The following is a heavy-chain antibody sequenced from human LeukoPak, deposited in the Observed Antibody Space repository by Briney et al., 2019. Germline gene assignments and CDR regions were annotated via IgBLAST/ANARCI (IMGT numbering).Heavy chain of an antibody. Sequence: GGSLRLSCSASGFIFSPYAMHWVRQAPGKGLEWVSYISRGGSTKYYADSVKGRFSISRDNAKNSLYLQMNSLRDEDTAVYYCARGPNDFDYWGQGTLVTVSS. CDR2: ISRGGSTK. CDR3: ARGPNDFDY. CDR1: GFIFSPYA. J-gene: IGHJ4*02. D-gene: IGHD2-8*01. V-gene: IGHV3-48*02.